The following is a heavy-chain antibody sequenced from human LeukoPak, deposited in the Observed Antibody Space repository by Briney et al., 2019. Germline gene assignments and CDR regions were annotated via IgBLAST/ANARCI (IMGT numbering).Heavy chain of an antibody. J-gene: IGHJ4*02. D-gene: IGHD5-12*01. CDR1: GGSISSGDYY. CDR2: IYYSGST. V-gene: IGHV4-30-4*01. CDR3: ARVANGDIVATHY. Sequence: SETLSLTCTVSGGSISSGDYYWSWIRQPPGKGLEWIGYIYYSGSTYYNPSLKSRVTISVDTSKNQFSLKLSSVTAADTAVYYCARVANGDIVATHYWGQGTLVTVSS.